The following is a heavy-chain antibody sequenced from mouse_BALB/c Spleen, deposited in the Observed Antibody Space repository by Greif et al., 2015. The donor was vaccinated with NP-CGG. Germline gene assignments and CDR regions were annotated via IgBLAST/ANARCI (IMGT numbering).Heavy chain of an antibody. Sequence: EVHLVESGAELVKPGASVKLSCTASGFNIKDTYMHWVKQRPEQGLEWIGRIDPANGNTKYDPKFQGKATITADTSSNTAYLQLSSQTSEDTAVYYCARSGYYGSSYWYFDVWGAGTTVTVSS. CDR2: IDPANGNT. D-gene: IGHD1-1*01. CDR3: ARSGYYGSSYWYFDV. J-gene: IGHJ1*01. CDR1: GFNIKDTY. V-gene: IGHV14-3*02.